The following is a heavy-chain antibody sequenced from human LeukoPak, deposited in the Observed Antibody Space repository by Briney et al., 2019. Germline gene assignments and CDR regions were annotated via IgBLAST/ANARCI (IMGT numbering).Heavy chain of an antibody. J-gene: IGHJ4*02. CDR3: ARHYYDYVWGSYRYTFGGNFDY. V-gene: IGHV4-34*01. CDR2: INLSGST. D-gene: IGHD3-16*02. CDR1: GGSFRGYY. Sequence: SETLSLTCAVQGGSFRGYYWTWIGKPPGKGRDWIGEINLSGSTYYNPSLKSRVTISVDTTKNQFSLKLSSVTAADTAVYYCARHYYDYVWGSYRYTFGGNFDYWGQGTLVTVSS.